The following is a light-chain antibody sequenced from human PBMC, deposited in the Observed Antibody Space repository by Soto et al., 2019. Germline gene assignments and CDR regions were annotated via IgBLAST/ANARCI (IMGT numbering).Light chain of an antibody. CDR3: QQYSMSPLM. V-gene: IGKV3-20*01. Sequence: EIVLTHSPDTLSLSPGERATLSCRASLTVRDNYLAWYQQKAGQAPRLVIYGASSRATGISDRFSASGSGTDFTLTISRLEPEDFAVYYCQQYSMSPLMFGQGTKVDI. CDR2: GAS. J-gene: IGKJ1*01. CDR1: LTVRDNY.